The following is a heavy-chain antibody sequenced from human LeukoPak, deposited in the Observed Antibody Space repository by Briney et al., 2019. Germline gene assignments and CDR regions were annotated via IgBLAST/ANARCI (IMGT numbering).Heavy chain of an antibody. Sequence: SVKVSCKASGFTFTSSAVQWVRQARGQRLEWIGWIVVGSGNTNYAQKFQERVTITRDMSTSTAYMELSSLRSEDTAVYYCARDGSYGDYAGYWGQGTLVTVSS. CDR2: IVVGSGNT. D-gene: IGHD4-17*01. CDR1: GFTFTSSA. CDR3: ARDGSYGDYAGY. V-gene: IGHV1-58*01. J-gene: IGHJ4*02.